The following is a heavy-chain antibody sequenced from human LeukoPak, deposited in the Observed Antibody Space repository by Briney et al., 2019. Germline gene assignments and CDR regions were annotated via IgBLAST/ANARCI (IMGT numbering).Heavy chain of an antibody. CDR2: IIPIFGTA. CDR3: AREGIGYCTNGVCPDY. Sequence: SVKVSCKASGSTFSSYAISWVRQAPGQGLEWMGGIIPIFGTANYAQKFQGRVTITADESTSTAYMELSSLRSEDTAVYYCAREGIGYCTNGVCPDYWGQGTLVTVSS. J-gene: IGHJ4*02. V-gene: IGHV1-69*13. CDR1: GSTFSSYA. D-gene: IGHD2-8*01.